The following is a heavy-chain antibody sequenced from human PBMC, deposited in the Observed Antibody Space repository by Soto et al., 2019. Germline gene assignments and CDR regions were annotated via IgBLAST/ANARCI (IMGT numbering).Heavy chain of an antibody. D-gene: IGHD3-3*01. CDR2: IYYSGST. CDR3: ARHRLVSQFDFGRNDF. CDR1: GGSISSSSYY. V-gene: IGHV4-39*01. Sequence: SETLSLTCTVSGGSISSSSYYWGWIRQPPGKGLEWFGFIYYSGSTYYNPSLKSRVTISIDTSKNQFSLKLSSVTAADTVFYYCARHRLVSQFDFGRNDFWGQGTLVTVSS. J-gene: IGHJ4*02.